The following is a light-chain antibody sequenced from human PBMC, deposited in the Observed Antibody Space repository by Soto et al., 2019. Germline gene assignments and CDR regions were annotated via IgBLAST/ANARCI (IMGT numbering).Light chain of an antibody. CDR2: AAS. V-gene: IGKV3-20*01. J-gene: IGKJ5*01. Sequence: DIVLTQSPGTLSVSPGETATLSCRASQSSWGSHLAWYQHKPGQAPMLLIYAASDRPTGIPDRFSGSGSGTDFTLTISRLEPEDFAVYYCQQYGRSPITFGLGTRLEI. CDR3: QQYGRSPIT. CDR1: QSSWGSH.